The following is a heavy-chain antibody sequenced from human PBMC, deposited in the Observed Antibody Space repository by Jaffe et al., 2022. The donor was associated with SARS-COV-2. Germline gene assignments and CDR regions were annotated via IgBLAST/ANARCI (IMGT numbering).Heavy chain of an antibody. J-gene: IGHJ5*02. CDR2: INPNSGGT. V-gene: IGHV1-2*02. D-gene: IGHD6-19*01. Sequence: QVQLVQSGAEVKKPGASVKVSCKASGYTFTGYYMHWVRQAPGQGLEWMGWINPNSGGTNYAQKFQGRVTMTRDTSISTAYMELSRLRSDDTAVYYCARDPRSLAVAEPWFDPWGQGTLVTVSS. CDR1: GYTFTGYY. CDR3: ARDPRSLAVAEPWFDP.